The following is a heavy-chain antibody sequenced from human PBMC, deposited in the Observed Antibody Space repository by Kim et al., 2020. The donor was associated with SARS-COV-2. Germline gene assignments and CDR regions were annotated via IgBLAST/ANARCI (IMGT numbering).Heavy chain of an antibody. Sequence: INANAGHLTYARGFTGRVVFSLDTSVSTTYLQISSLKPEDTAVYYCAREPAMPTGDWFDPWSQGTLVTVSS. J-gene: IGHJ5*02. CDR2: INANAGHL. V-gene: IGHV7-4-1*02. D-gene: IGHD2-2*01. CDR3: AREPAMPTGDWFDP.